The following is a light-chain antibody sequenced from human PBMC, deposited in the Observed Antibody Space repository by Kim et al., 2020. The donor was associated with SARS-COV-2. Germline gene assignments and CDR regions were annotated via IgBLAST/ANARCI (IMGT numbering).Light chain of an antibody. Sequence: SYELTQPPSVSVTPGQTATITCSGDNLGNKHVAWYQQRPGQPPLLVVYQDDKRPSGIPERFSGSNSGEAATLTISGTQTPDEADYYCQAWDSDAVVFGGGTQLTVL. J-gene: IGLJ3*02. CDR1: NLGNKH. CDR3: QAWDSDAVV. CDR2: QDD. V-gene: IGLV3-1*01.